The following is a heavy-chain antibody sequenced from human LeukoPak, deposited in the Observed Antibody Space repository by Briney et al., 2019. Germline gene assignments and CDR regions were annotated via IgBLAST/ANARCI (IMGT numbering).Heavy chain of an antibody. CDR2: IWYDGSNK. D-gene: IGHD4-17*01. CDR3: ARTENGDFPGYFDY. J-gene: IGHJ4*02. Sequence: TGRSLRLSCAASGFTFSSYGMHWVRQAPGKGLEWVAVIWYDGSNKYYADSGKGRFTISRDNSKNTLYLQMNSLRAEDTAVYYCARTENGDFPGYFDYWGQGTLVTVSS. V-gene: IGHV3-33*01. CDR1: GFTFSSYG.